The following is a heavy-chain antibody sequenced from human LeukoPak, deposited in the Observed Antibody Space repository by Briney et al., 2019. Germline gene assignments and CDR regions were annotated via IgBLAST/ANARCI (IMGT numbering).Heavy chain of an antibody. Sequence: SVKVSCKASGGTFSSYAISWVRQAPGQGLEWMGGNIPIFGTANYAQKFQGRVTITTDESTSTAYMELSSLRSEDTAVYYCARAQPREDCSSTSCYLYYYYYMDVWGKGTTVTVSS. J-gene: IGHJ6*03. D-gene: IGHD2-2*01. CDR1: GGTFSSYA. CDR2: NIPIFGTA. V-gene: IGHV1-69*05. CDR3: ARAQPREDCSSTSCYLYYYYYMDV.